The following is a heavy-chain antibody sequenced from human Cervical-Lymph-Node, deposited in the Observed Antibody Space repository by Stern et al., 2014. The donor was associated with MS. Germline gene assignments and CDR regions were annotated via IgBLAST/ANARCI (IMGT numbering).Heavy chain of an antibody. CDR1: GFSFDDYA. J-gene: IGHJ6*02. V-gene: IGHV3-9*01. CDR2: ISWKSGNI. Sequence: VQLVESGGGLVQPGRSLRLSCAASGFSFDDYAMPWVRPSPGKGLEWVSGISWKSGNIGKADSVKGRFTSSRDNAKNSLYLQMNSLRPEDTALYFCAKDRDSGSYNYYYGMDVWGQGTPVTVSS. D-gene: IGHD1-26*01. CDR3: AKDRDSGSYNYYYGMDV.